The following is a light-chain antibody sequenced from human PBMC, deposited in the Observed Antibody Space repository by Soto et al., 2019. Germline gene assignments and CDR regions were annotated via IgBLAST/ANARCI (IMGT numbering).Light chain of an antibody. CDR2: KAS. CDR1: QSISSW. V-gene: IGKV1-5*03. J-gene: IGKJ4*02. Sequence: DIQMTQSPSTLSASVGDRVTITCRASQSISSWLAWYQQKPGKAPKVLIYKASNLESGVPSRFSGYGFGTEFTLAISSLQPDDFATYYCQQYNSYPLTFGGGTKVDIK. CDR3: QQYNSYPLT.